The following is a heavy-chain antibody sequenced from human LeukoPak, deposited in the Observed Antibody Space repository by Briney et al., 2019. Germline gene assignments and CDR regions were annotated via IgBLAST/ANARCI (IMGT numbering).Heavy chain of an antibody. CDR2: IYSSGST. CDR3: ARIEDSNVRFDY. J-gene: IGHJ4*02. Sequence: PSETLSLTCTVSGGSIRSYYWSWIRQPPGKGLEWIGYIYSSGSTNYNPSLRSRVTISVDTSKNQFSLKLRSVTAADTAVYYCARIEDSNVRFDYWSQGTLVTVSS. CDR1: GGSIRSYY. D-gene: IGHD4-11*01. V-gene: IGHV4-59*01.